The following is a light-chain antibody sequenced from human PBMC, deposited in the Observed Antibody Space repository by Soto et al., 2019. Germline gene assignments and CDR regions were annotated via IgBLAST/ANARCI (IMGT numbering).Light chain of an antibody. CDR1: QNINNW. CDR2: DAF. J-gene: IGKJ4*01. V-gene: IGKV1-5*01. CDR3: QQYHTFPLT. Sequence: DIQMTQSPSTLSASVGDRVTITCRASQNINNWLAWYHQKPGEAPKLLIYDAFCLQTGVPFTFSGSGSGTAFSLAVSSLQPDDFGTYYCQQYHTFPLTCGGGTKVEIK.